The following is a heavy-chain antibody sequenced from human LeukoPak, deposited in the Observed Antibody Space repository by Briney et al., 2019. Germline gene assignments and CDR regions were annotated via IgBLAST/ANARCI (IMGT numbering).Heavy chain of an antibody. D-gene: IGHD2-2*02. J-gene: IGHJ4*02. V-gene: IGHV4-39*01. CDR1: GDSISSTSYY. Sequence: SETLTLTCIVSGDSISSTSYYWAWIRQPLGKGLEWIGMIFYSGSAYYTPSLRGRVTLSVDTSRNQFSLNLISVTAADTGVYFCARHLYCSSSSCNSPYYFDYWGQGTLVTVSS. CDR3: ARHLYCSSSSCNSPYYFDY. CDR2: IFYSGSA.